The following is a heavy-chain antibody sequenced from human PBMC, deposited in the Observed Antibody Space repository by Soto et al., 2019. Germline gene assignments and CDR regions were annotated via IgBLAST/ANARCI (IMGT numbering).Heavy chain of an antibody. D-gene: IGHD3-9*01. Sequence: PGGSLRLSCAASGFTFSDYYMSWIRQAPGKGLEWISYISDCGTYTNYADSVKGRFTIFRDNAMNSLDLQMNSLRADDTAVYYSARAFHWPLYYFDYWGQGTLVNVSS. CDR3: ARAFHWPLYYFDY. CDR1: GFTFSDYY. V-gene: IGHV3-11*06. CDR2: ISDCGTYT. J-gene: IGHJ4*02.